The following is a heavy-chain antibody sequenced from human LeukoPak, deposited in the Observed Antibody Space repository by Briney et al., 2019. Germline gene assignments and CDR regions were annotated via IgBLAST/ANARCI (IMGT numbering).Heavy chain of an antibody. Sequence: SETLSLTCAVYGGSFSGYYWSWIRQPPRKGLEWIGEINHSGSTNHNPSLKSRVTISVDTSKNQFSLKLSSVTAADTAVYYCAVITYYYDSSGYGAYPPANYWGQGTLVTVSS. CDR1: GGSFSGYY. CDR3: AVITYYYDSSGYGAYPPANY. D-gene: IGHD3-22*01. J-gene: IGHJ4*02. V-gene: IGHV4-34*01. CDR2: INHSGST.